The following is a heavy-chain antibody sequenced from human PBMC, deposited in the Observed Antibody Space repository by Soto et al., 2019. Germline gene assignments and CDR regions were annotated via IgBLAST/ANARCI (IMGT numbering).Heavy chain of an antibody. D-gene: IGHD1-1*01. V-gene: IGHV4-34*01. CDR3: VRGPYNYNSRYFDY. CDR1: GGSFSGYF. CDR2: INHSGIT. Sequence: PSETLSLTCTVSGGSFSGYFWTWIRQPPGMGLEWLAEINHSGITNYNPSVESRVSMSVDTSKNQFSLRLYSVTAADTAVYYCVRGPYNYNSRYFDYWGQGTLVTVSS. J-gene: IGHJ4*02.